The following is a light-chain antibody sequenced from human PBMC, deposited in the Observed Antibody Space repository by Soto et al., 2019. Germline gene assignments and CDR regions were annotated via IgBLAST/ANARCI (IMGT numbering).Light chain of an antibody. V-gene: IGKV3-20*01. CDR2: GES. Sequence: ENVLTQSPGTLSLSPGEGATLSCRASQSVTKNFLAWYQQKTGQAPRIIIYGESSRPGGIPDRFSGSGSGTDLNLTIPRLEPEDFAVYYCQKYGSSPYTCGQGTKVDIK. CDR1: QSVTKNF. J-gene: IGKJ2*01. CDR3: QKYGSSPYT.